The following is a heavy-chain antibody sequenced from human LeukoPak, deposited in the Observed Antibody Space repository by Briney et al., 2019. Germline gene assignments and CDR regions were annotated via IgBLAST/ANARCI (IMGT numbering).Heavy chain of an antibody. CDR2: IIPIFGTA. D-gene: IGHD1-1*01. CDR1: GGTLSSYA. V-gene: IGHV1-69*05. CDR3: ARREGNSKAFDL. Sequence: SVKVSCKASGGTLSSYAISWVRQAPGQGLEWMGGIIPIFGTANYAQKFQGRVTITTDESTSTAYMELSSLRSEDTAVYYCARREGNSKAFDLWGQGTMVTVSS. J-gene: IGHJ3*01.